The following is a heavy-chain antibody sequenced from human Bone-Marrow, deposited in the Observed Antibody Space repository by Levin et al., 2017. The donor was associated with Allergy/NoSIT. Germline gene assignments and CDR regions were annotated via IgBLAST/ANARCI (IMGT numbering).Heavy chain of an antibody. D-gene: IGHD4-17*01. CDR1: GFSFSTYS. Sequence: GESLKISCAASGFSFSTYSMNWVRQAPGKGLEWVSAITSTSSGTYYPDSVRGRFTISRDNARNSLYLQMNSLRPEDTAVYYCASLQYGDYGNDYWGQGTLVTVSS. CDR2: ITSTSSGT. V-gene: IGHV3-21*01. J-gene: IGHJ4*02. CDR3: ASLQYGDYGNDY.